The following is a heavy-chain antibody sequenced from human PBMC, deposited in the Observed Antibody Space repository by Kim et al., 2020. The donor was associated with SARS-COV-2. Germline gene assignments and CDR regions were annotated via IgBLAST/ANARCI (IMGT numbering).Heavy chain of an antibody. CDR2: IYYSGST. CDR3: ARAKGGIAAAGTLVY. CDR1: GGSISSYY. D-gene: IGHD6-13*01. V-gene: IGHV4-59*01. J-gene: IGHJ4*02. Sequence: SETLSLTCTVSGGSISSYYWSWIRQPPGKGLEWIGYIYYSGSTNYNPSLKSRVTISVDTSKNQFSLKLSSVTAADTAVYYCARAKGGIAAAGTLVYWGQGTLVTVSS.